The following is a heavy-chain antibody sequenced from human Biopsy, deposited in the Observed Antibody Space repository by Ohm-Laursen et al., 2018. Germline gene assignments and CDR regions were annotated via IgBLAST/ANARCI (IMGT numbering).Heavy chain of an antibody. D-gene: IGHD5-12*01. CDR1: GDSIRTYY. Sequence: TLSLTCTVSGDSIRTYYWSWIRQSPGRGLERIADIYYNGDTHYNPSLKSRVTISLDAPKNQFSLKMSAVTAADTAIYYCAREAIWVATTFDLWGQGTMVAVSS. CDR3: AREAIWVATTFDL. J-gene: IGHJ3*01. V-gene: IGHV4-59*01. CDR2: IYYNGDT.